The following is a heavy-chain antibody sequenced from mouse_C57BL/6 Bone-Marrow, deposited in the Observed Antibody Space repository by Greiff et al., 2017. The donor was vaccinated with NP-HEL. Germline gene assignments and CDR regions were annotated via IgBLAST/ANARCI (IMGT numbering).Heavy chain of an antibody. CDR1: GFSLSTSGMG. Sequence: QVTLKESGPGILQSSQTLSLTCSLSGFSLSTSGMGVSWIRQPSGKGLEWLAHIYWDDDKRYNPSLKSRLTISKDTSRNQVFLKITSVDTADTATYYCARSPLYYGSSYWYFDVWGTGTTVTVSS. CDR3: ARSPLYYGSSYWYFDV. CDR2: IYWDDDK. D-gene: IGHD1-1*01. J-gene: IGHJ1*03. V-gene: IGHV8-12*01.